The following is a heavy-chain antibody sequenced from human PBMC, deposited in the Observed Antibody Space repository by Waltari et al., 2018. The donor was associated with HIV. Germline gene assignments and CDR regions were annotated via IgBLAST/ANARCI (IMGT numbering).Heavy chain of an antibody. CDR3: ARHLQYSSGWQNWFDP. V-gene: IGHV5-51*01. CDR2: IYPGDSDT. D-gene: IGHD6-19*01. Sequence: QLVQSGAEVKKPGESLKISCKGSGYSFTSYWIGWVRQMPGKGLEWMGIIYPGDSDTRYSPSFQGQVTISADKSISTAYLQWSSLKASDTAMYYCARHLQYSSGWQNWFDPWGQGTLVTVSS. CDR1: GYSFTSYW. J-gene: IGHJ5*02.